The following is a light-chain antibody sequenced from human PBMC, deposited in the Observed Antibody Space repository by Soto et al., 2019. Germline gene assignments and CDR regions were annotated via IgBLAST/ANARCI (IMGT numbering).Light chain of an antibody. V-gene: IGKV3-20*01. CDR3: QQYDSSPWT. J-gene: IGKJ1*01. CDR2: GAS. CDR1: QSVSSSF. Sequence: EIVLTQSPGTLSLSPGERATVSCRASQSVSSSFLAWYQQKPGQAPRLLIYGASSRATGIPDRFSGSGSGTDFTLTISRLEPDDFAVYYCQQYDSSPWTFGQGTKVEIK.